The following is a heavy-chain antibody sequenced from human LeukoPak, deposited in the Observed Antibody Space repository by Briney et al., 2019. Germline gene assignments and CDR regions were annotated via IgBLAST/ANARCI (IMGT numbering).Heavy chain of an antibody. CDR2: INSDGSWT. J-gene: IGHJ4*02. CDR1: GNYW. CDR3: VSFYETY. D-gene: IGHD2/OR15-2a*01. Sequence: GGSLSLSCAASGNYWMHWVRQAPGKGLVRVSHINSDGSWTSYADSVKGRFTISKDNAKNTVYLQMNSLRAEDTAVYYCVSFYETYRGRGTLVTVSS. V-gene: IGHV3-74*01.